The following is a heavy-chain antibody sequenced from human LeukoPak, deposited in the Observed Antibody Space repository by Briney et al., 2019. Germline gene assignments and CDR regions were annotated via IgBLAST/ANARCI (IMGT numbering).Heavy chain of an antibody. CDR2: ISASGLST. V-gene: IGHV3-23*01. J-gene: IGHJ4*02. CDR3: AKETSITGAGDF. CDR1: GFTFSNYG. Sequence: PGGSLRLSCAASGFTFSNYGMNWVRQAPGKGLEYVSPISASGLSTYYTDSVRGRFTNSRDNSKNTLYLQMHSLRAEDTAVYYCAKETSITGAGDFWGQGTLVTVSS. D-gene: IGHD1-20*01.